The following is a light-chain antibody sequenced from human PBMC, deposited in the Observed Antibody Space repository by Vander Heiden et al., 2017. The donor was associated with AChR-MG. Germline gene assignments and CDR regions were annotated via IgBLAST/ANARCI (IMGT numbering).Light chain of an antibody. Sequence: DIQMTQSPSSLSASVGDRVTVTCHASQHISNHLNWYQQTPGKPPKLLIYDGSHLHTGVPSRFSGNESGTDFTFTISDLQPEDVATYYCQQEDRFPWTFGQGTKVEIK. V-gene: IGKV1-33*01. J-gene: IGKJ1*01. CDR1: QHISNH. CDR2: DGS. CDR3: QQEDRFPWT.